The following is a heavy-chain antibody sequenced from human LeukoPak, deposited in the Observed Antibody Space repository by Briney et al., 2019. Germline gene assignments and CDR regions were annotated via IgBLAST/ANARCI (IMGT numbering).Heavy chain of an antibody. V-gene: IGHV4-4*08. CDR3: AREQVVGYNWFDP. J-gene: IGHJ5*02. CDR2: IYNSGST. D-gene: IGHD2-15*01. Sequence: SETLSLTCTVSGGSVSSYYWGWIRQPPGKELEWIGSIYNSGSTHYNPSLKSRVTISVDTSKNQFSLKLTSVTAADTAVYYCAREQVVGYNWFDPWGQGTLVTVSS. CDR1: GGSVSSYY.